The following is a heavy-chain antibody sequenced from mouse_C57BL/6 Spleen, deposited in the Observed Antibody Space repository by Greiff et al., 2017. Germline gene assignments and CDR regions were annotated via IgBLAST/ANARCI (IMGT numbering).Heavy chain of an antibody. D-gene: IGHD4-1*01. V-gene: IGHV1-15*01. Sequence: QVQLQQSGAELVRPGASVTLSCKASGYTFTDYEMHWVKQTPVPGLEWIGAIDPETGGTAYNQKFKGKAILTADKSSSTAYMELRSLTSEDSAVYYCTITGRLGNYWGQGTTLTVSS. CDR2: IDPETGGT. CDR3: TITGRLGNY. J-gene: IGHJ2*01. CDR1: GYTFTDYE.